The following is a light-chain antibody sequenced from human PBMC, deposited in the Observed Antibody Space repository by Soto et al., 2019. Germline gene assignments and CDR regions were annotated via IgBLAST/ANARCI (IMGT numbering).Light chain of an antibody. Sequence: EIVLTQSPGTLSLSPGERATLSCRASQSVRSSYLAWYQQKPGQAPRLLIYGASSGATGIPDRFSGSGSGTDFTLSISRLEPEDSAVYYCQQYGSSPYTFGQGTNLEIK. CDR1: QSVRSSY. J-gene: IGKJ2*01. CDR2: GAS. CDR3: QQYGSSPYT. V-gene: IGKV3-20*01.